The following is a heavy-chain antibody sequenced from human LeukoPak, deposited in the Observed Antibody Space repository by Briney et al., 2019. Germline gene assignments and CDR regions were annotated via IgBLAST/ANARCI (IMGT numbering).Heavy chain of an antibody. Sequence: SETLSLTCTVSGGSFSNTNYYWGWIRQPPGKGLEWIGSISYSGSASYNPSLKSRVTISVDTSKNQFSLKLSSVTAAVTAVYYCARHAGGIGGFFDWLSAFDYWGQGTLVTVSS. CDR1: GGSFSNTNYY. J-gene: IGHJ4*02. V-gene: IGHV4-39*01. D-gene: IGHD3-9*01. CDR2: ISYSGSA. CDR3: ARHAGGIGGFFDWLSAFDY.